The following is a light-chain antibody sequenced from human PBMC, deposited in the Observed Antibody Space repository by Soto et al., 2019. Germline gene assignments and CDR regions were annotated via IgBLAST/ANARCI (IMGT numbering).Light chain of an antibody. V-gene: IGLV2-14*01. J-gene: IGLJ2*01. CDR2: GVY. CDR3: SSFTNNNTPHVV. CDR1: DSDVGGYNY. Sequence: QSVLTQPASVSGSPGQSITISCTGTDSDVGGYNYVSWYQQHPGTAPTLMIYGVYNRPSGVSNRFSGSKSGNTASLTISGLQAEEEAEYYCSSFTNNNTPHVVFGGGTKVTVL.